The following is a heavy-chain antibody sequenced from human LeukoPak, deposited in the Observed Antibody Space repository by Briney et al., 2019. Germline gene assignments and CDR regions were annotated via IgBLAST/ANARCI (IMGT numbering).Heavy chain of an antibody. CDR1: GFTFSSYG. V-gene: IGHV3-33*01. D-gene: IGHD6-13*01. CDR3: ARAGGPAAAGFAEYNWFDP. Sequence: GRSLRLSCAASGFTFSSYGMHWVRQAPGKGLEWVAVIWYDGSNKYYADSVKGRFTISRDNSKNTLYLQMNSLRAEDTAVYYCARAGGPAAAGFAEYNWFDPWGQGTLVTVSS. CDR2: IWYDGSNK. J-gene: IGHJ5*02.